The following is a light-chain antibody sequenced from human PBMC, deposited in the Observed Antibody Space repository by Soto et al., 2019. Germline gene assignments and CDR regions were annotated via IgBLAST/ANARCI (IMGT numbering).Light chain of an antibody. Sequence: QSVLAQPPSVAGAPGQGVTMSCTGSSSNIGADYFVHWYQQLPGAAPKLLIYDNTNRPSGVPDRFSGSKSGTSASLAITGLQAEDDADYYCQSYDSSLRGYVFGSGTKVTVL. CDR2: DNT. CDR1: SSNIGADYF. J-gene: IGLJ1*01. CDR3: QSYDSSLRGYV. V-gene: IGLV1-40*01.